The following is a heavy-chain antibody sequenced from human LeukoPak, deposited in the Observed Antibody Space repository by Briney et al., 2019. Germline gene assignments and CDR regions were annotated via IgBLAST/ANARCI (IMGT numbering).Heavy chain of an antibody. CDR1: GFTFSSYG. D-gene: IGHD6-19*01. V-gene: IGHV3-33*01. J-gene: IGHJ4*02. Sequence: GGSLRLSCAASGFTFSSYGMHWVRQAPGKGLEWVAVIWYDGSNKYYADSVKGRFTISRDNSKNTLYLQMNSLRAEDTAVYYCAREENSSGWYDGSFDYWGQGTLVTVSS. CDR2: IWYDGSNK. CDR3: AREENSSGWYDGSFDY.